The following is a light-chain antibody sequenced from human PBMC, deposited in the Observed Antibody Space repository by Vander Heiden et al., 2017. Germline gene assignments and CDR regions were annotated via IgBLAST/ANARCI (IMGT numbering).Light chain of an antibody. Sequence: QSALTQPASVSGSPGQSITISCTGTSSDVGSYNLVSWYQQHPGKAPKLMIYEVSTRPPGVSNRFYGCKSGNTASLTISGLQAEDEADYYCCSYAGSSAVVFGGGTKLTVL. CDR2: EVS. CDR1: SSDVGSYNL. CDR3: CSYAGSSAVV. J-gene: IGLJ2*01. V-gene: IGLV2-23*02.